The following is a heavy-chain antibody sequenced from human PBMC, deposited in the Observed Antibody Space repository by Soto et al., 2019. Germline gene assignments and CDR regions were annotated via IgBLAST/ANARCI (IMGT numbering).Heavy chain of an antibody. CDR2: ISDSGNSA. D-gene: IGHD3-10*01. CDR3: AKGGGGEYVAPHDY. J-gene: IGHJ4*02. CDR1: RFTFSSYA. Sequence: PGGSLRLSCAASRFTFSSYAMSWVRQAPGKGLEWVSGISDSGNSAYYADSVKGRFTISRDNSKDTLYLQLSGLRAEDTAVYYCAKGGGGEYVAPHDYWGQGTLVTVS. V-gene: IGHV3-23*01.